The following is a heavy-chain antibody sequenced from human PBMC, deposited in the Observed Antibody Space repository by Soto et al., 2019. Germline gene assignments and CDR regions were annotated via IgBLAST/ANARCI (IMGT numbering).Heavy chain of an antibody. J-gene: IGHJ4*02. CDR2: IYYSGST. CDR3: ARGGSIAGDFYYFDY. Sequence: SETLSLTCTVSGGSISSGDYYWSWIRQPPGKGLEWIGYIYYSGSTYYNPSLKSRVTISVDTSKNQFSLKLSSVTAADTAVYYCARGGSIAGDFYYFDYWGQGTLVTVSS. CDR1: GGSISSGDYY. D-gene: IGHD4-17*01. V-gene: IGHV4-30-4*01.